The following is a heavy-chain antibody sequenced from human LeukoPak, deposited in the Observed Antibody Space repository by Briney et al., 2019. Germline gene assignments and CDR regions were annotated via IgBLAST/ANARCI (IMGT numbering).Heavy chain of an antibody. D-gene: IGHD2-21*01. J-gene: IGHJ5*02. V-gene: IGHV1-46*01. CDR2: IIPSDGFT. CDR1: GYTFSTYY. Sequence: ASVKVSCKASGYTFSTYYVHWVRQAPGQGLEWMGMIIPSDGFTSYAQKFQGRVTMTRDMSTSTVYTELSSLRSDDTAVYYCARRVGRGLVRGFDPWGQGTLVTVSS. CDR3: ARRVGRGLVRGFDP.